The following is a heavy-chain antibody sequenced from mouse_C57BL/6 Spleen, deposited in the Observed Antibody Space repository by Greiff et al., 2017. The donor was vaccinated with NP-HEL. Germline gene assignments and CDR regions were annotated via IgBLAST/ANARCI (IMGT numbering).Heavy chain of an antibody. Sequence: EVKVVESGGGLVQPGGSLKLSCAASGFTFSDYYMYWVRQTPEKRLEWVAYISNGGGRTYYPDTVKGRFTISRDNAKNTLYLQMSLLKSEDTAMYYCARQTTILTGYFDYWGQGTTLTVSS. CDR2: ISNGGGRT. CDR3: ARQTTILTGYFDY. V-gene: IGHV5-12*01. J-gene: IGHJ2*01. D-gene: IGHD1-1*01. CDR1: GFTFSDYY.